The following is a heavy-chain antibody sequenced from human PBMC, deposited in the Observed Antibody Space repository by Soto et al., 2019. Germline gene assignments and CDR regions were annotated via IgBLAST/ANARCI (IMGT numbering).Heavy chain of an antibody. CDR3: ARDRITIFGVVIPKGYYGMDV. Sequence: ASVKISCKASGGTFSSYAISWVRQAPGQGLEWMGGIIPIFGTANYAQKFQGRVTITADKSTSTAYMELSSLRSEDTAVYYCARDRITIFGVVIPKGYYGMDVWGQGTKVTVSS. V-gene: IGHV1-69*06. J-gene: IGHJ6*02. D-gene: IGHD3-3*01. CDR2: IIPIFGTA. CDR1: GGTFSSYA.